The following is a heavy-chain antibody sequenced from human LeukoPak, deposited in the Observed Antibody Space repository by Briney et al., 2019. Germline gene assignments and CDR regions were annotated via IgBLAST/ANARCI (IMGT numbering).Heavy chain of an antibody. D-gene: IGHD3-22*01. CDR1: GYTFTGYY. CDR3: ARARFGSGNLNDY. Sequence: ASVKVSCKASGYTFTGYYMHWVRQAPGQGLEWMGWINPNSGGTNYAQKFQGRVTMTRDTSISTAYMELSRLRSDDTAVYYCARARFGSGNLNDYWGQGTLVTVSS. CDR2: INPNSGGT. J-gene: IGHJ4*02. V-gene: IGHV1-2*02.